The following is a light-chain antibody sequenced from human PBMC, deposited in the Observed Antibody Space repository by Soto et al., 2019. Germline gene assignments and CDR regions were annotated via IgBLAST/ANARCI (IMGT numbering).Light chain of an antibody. CDR1: QTISSW. CDR2: KAS. V-gene: IGKV1-5*03. J-gene: IGKJ4*01. Sequence: DIQMTQSPSTLSGSVGDRVTITCRASQTISSWLAWYQQKPGKAPKLLIYKASTLKSGVPSRFSGSGSGTEFTLTISSLQPDDFATYYCQQLNSYLPLTFGGGTKVEIK. CDR3: QQLNSYLPLT.